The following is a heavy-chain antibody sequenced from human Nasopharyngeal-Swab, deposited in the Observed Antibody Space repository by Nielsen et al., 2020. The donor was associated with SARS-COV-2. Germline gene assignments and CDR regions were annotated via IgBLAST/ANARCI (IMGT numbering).Heavy chain of an antibody. D-gene: IGHD3-22*01. J-gene: IGHJ4*02. CDR3: ARGSGHYDSSGYSDY. CDR2: IYSSGRT. V-gene: IGHV4-59*13. Sequence: LRLSCTVSGGSISSYYWSWIRQPPGKGLEWIGYIYSSGRTNYNPSLKSRVTISVDTSKNQFSLKLSSVTAADTAVYYCARGSGHYDSSGYSDYWGQGTLVTVSS. CDR1: GGSISSYY.